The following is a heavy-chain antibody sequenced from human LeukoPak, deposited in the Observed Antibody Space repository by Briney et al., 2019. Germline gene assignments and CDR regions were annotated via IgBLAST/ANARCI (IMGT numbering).Heavy chain of an antibody. CDR2: TNRDGSQK. CDR1: RFTLGNNW. V-gene: IGHV3-7*01. CDR3: TRDQY. Sequence: GGSLRLSCTASRFTLGNNWVSWVRKAPGKGLEWVANTNRDGSQKNYVDSVKGRFTISRDNAKNSLYLQMDSLRAEDTAVYYCTRDQYWGQGTLVTVSS. J-gene: IGHJ4*02.